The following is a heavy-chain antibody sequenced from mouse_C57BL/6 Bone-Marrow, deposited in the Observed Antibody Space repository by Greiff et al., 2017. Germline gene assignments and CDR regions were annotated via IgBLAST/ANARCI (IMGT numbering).Heavy chain of an antibody. CDR1: GYSITSGYY. CDR2: ISYDGSN. CDR3: ARAAY. Sequence: ESGPGLVKPSQTLSITCSVTGYSITSGYYWNWIRQFPGNKLEWMGYISYDGSNNYNPYLKNRISITPDTSKNQFFLKLNSVTTEDTTTYYCARAAYWGQGTLVTVSA. V-gene: IGHV3-6*01. J-gene: IGHJ3*01.